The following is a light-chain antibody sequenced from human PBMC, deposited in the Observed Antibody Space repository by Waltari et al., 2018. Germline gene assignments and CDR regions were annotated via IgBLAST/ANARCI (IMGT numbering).Light chain of an antibody. Sequence: EVVMTRCPATLDVSPGERYTLACRASHSVNNKLAWYQQKPGRAPRLLVYAVSTRAAGVPARCGGGGSGAEFTLTITSLHSEVFAIYYCQDYDKWYSFGQGTKLEIK. V-gene: IGKV3-15*01. J-gene: IGKJ2*03. CDR1: HSVNNK. CDR2: AVS. CDR3: QDYDKWYS.